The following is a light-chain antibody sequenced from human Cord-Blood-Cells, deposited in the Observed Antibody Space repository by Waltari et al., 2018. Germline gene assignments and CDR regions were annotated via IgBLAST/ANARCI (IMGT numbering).Light chain of an antibody. CDR2: SAS. J-gene: IGKJ4*01. V-gene: IGKV1-39*01. CDR1: QSISSY. Sequence: EMTQSPSSLSESVGDSVTITCRASQSISSYLNWYQQKPGKAPKLLIYSASSLQSGVPARFSGSGSGTDFTLTISSLQPEDFATYYCQQSYSTPLTFGGGTKVEIK. CDR3: QQSYSTPLT.